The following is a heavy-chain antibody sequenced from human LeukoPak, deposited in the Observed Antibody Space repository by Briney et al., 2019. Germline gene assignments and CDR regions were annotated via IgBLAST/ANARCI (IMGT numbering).Heavy chain of an antibody. D-gene: IGHD6-19*01. Sequence: SETLSLTCTVSGGSISSSSYYWGWIRQPPGKGLEWIGSFYYSGSTYYNPSLKSRVTLLVDTSKNQFSLKLSSVTAADTAVYYCARQVGWPFDYWGQGTLVTVSS. J-gene: IGHJ4*02. CDR3: ARQVGWPFDY. CDR2: FYYSGST. CDR1: GGSISSSSYY. V-gene: IGHV4-39*07.